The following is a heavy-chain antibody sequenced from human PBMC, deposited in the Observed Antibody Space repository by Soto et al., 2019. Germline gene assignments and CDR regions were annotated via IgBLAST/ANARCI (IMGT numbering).Heavy chain of an antibody. V-gene: IGHV1-69*01. CDR1: GGTFSSYA. CDR3: FIYCTNGVCYIPSHYYYGMDV. D-gene: IGHD2-8*01. Sequence: QVQLVQSGAEVKKPGSSVKVSCKASGGTFSSYAISWVRQAPGQGLEWMGGIIPIFGTANYAQKFQGRVTITADESTSTAYMELSSLRSEDTAVYYCFIYCTNGVCYIPSHYYYGMDVWGQGTTVTVSS. J-gene: IGHJ6*02. CDR2: IIPIFGTA.